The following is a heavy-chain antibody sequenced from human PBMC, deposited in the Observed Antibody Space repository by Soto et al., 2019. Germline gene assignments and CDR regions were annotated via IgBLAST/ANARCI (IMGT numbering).Heavy chain of an antibody. D-gene: IGHD5-12*01. CDR1: GGTFSSYA. J-gene: IGHJ4*02. CDR3: ARSGGYSGYDISGVFDY. CDR2: IIPIFGTA. Sequence: QVQLVQSGAEVKKPGSSVKVSCKASGGTFSSYAISWVRQDPGQGLEWMGGIIPIFGTANYAQKFQGRVTIPADESTSRAYMELSSLRSEVTAVYYCARSGGYSGYDISGVFDYWGQGTLVTVSS. V-gene: IGHV1-69*12.